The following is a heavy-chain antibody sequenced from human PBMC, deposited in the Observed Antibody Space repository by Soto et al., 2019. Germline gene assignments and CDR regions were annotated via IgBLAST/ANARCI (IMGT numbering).Heavy chain of an antibody. CDR3: ARRPTH. V-gene: IGHV3-7*01. CDR2: IKRDGSVK. J-gene: IGHJ4*02. Sequence: LRLFCAASGFTFSSYWMSWVRQSPGKGLERVANIKRDGSVKNYVEYVKGRFTISRDKEKNSMYLKMNRLRAEDTAVYYCARRPTHWGQGTLVTVSS. CDR1: GFTFSSYW.